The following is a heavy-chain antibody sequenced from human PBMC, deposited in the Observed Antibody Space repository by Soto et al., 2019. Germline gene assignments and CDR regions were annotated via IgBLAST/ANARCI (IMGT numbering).Heavy chain of an antibody. Sequence: GGSLRLSCAASGFTVSSNYMSWVRQAPGKGLEWVSVIYSGGSTYYADSVKGRFTISRDNSKNTLYLQMNSLRAESTAVYYCARGRPNNYVFWVGPGRDYCGTVVRYQGTTVSVFS. CDR2: IYSGGST. CDR3: ARGRPNNYVFWVGPGRDYCGTVV. V-gene: IGHV3-53*01. D-gene: IGHD3-3*01. CDR1: GFTVSSNY. J-gene: IGHJ6*02.